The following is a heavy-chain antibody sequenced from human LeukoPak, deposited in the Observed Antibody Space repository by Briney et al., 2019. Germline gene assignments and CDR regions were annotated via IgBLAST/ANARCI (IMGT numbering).Heavy chain of an antibody. Sequence: GGSLRLSCAASGFTMSTYEMNWVRQAPGKGLEWVSYMNSGGTTMYYADSVKGRFIISRDNGKNSLYLQMNSLRAEDTAVYYCARVQLLWFGDLGLDAFDIWGQGTVVTVSS. J-gene: IGHJ3*02. CDR2: MNSGGTTM. V-gene: IGHV3-48*03. CDR1: GFTMSTYE. CDR3: ARVQLLWFGDLGLDAFDI. D-gene: IGHD3-10*01.